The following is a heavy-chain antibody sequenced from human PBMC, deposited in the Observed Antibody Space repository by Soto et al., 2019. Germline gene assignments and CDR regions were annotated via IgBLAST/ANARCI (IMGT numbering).Heavy chain of an antibody. CDR3: ARHGRIAARDFHMDV. Sequence: SETLSLTCTVSGGSISSSSYYWGWIRQPPGKGLEWIGSIYYSGSTYYNPSLKSRVTISVDTSKNQFSLKLSSVTAADTAVYYCARHGRIAARDFHMDVWGKGTTVTVSS. CDR2: IYYSGST. D-gene: IGHD6-6*01. CDR1: GGSISSSSYY. J-gene: IGHJ6*03. V-gene: IGHV4-39*01.